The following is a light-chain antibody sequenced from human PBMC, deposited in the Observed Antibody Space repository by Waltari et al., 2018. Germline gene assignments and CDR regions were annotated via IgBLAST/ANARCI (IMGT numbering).Light chain of an antibody. V-gene: IGKV3-11*01. CDR2: DAS. J-gene: IGKJ5*01. CDR3: QQRSNSART. Sequence: EIVLTQSPATLSLSPGERATLSCRASQSVSSYLAWYQQKPGQAPRLLIYDASNRATGIPARFSGSGSGTDFTITISSLEPEDFAVYYCQQRSNSARTFGQGTRLEIK. CDR1: QSVSSY.